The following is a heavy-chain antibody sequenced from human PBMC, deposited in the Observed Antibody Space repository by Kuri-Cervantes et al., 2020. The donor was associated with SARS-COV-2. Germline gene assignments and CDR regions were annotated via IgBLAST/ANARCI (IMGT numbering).Heavy chain of an antibody. Sequence: SQTLSLTCAVYGGSLSGSYWSWIRQPPGKGLEWIGEINHSGSTNYNPSLKSRVTISVDTSKNQFSLKLSSVTAADTAVYYCARGDYGDHPYYFDYWGQGTLVTVSS. V-gene: IGHV4-34*01. D-gene: IGHD4-17*01. CDR2: INHSGST. CDR3: ARGDYGDHPYYFDY. CDR1: GGSLSGSY. J-gene: IGHJ4*02.